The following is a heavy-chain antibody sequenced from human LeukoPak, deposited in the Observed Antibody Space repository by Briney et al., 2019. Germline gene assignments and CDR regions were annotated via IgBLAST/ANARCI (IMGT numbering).Heavy chain of an antibody. Sequence: ASVKVSCKACGYTFTGYYMHWVRQAPGQGLEWMGWINPDSGGTNYAQKFQGRVTMTRDTSISTASMELRRLRSDDTAIYYCARDRSNYGHKQGVGYWGQGTLVTVSS. CDR3: ARDRSNYGHKQGVGY. V-gene: IGHV1-2*02. D-gene: IGHD5-24*01. CDR2: INPDSGGT. CDR1: GYTFTGYY. J-gene: IGHJ4*02.